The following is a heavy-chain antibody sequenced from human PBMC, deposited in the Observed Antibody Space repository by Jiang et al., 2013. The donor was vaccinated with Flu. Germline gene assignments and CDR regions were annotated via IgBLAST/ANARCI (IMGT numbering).Heavy chain of an antibody. CDR3: AREGYYFDTTGSPRSHGLDV. Sequence: VRVSCKASAYSFTNYALTWVRQAPGQGLEWMGWINTKTGDPTYAQAFTGRFVFSSDTSVSTAYLHISGLQTEDTAIYYCAREGYYFDTTGSPRSHGLDVWGQGTAVTVSS. V-gene: IGHV7-4-1*02. CDR2: INTKTGDP. D-gene: IGHD3-22*01. J-gene: IGHJ6*02. CDR1: AYSFTNYA.